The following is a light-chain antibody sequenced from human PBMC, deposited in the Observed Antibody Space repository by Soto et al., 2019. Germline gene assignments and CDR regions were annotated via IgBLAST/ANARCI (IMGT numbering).Light chain of an antibody. J-gene: IGLJ1*01. Sequence: QSVLTQPPSVSGAPGQRVTISCTGSSSSIGAGYDAHWYHQLPGAAPKLLVSGNNNRPSGVPDRFSASKSGTSASLAITGLQTEDEAQYYCQSYDSRLTAYVFGTGTKLTVL. CDR3: QSYDSRLTAYV. CDR1: SSSIGAGYD. CDR2: GNN. V-gene: IGLV1-40*01.